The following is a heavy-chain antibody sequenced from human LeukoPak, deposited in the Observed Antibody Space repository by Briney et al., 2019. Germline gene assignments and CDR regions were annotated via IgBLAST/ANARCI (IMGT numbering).Heavy chain of an antibody. CDR3: ARMWITGTTGAFDI. V-gene: IGHV4-34*09. D-gene: IGHD1-20*01. CDR2: INHSGST. CDR1: GGSFSGYY. J-gene: IGHJ3*02. Sequence: SETLSLTCAVYGGSFSGYYWSWIRQPPGKGLEWIGEINHSGSTNYNPSLKSRVTISVDTSKNQFSLKLSSVTAADTAVYYCARMWITGTTGAFDIWGQGTMVTVSS.